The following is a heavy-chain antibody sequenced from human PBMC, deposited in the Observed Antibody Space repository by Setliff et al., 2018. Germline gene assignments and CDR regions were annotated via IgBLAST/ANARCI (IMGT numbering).Heavy chain of an antibody. V-gene: IGHV4-39*01. D-gene: IGHD1-1*01. CDR3: ARTGTYRYFDY. J-gene: IGHJ4*02. Sequence: SETLSLTCTVSGGSISSGVYYWGWIRQPPGKGLEWIGRIYHGGDTYYNASLKSRLTISVDTSKNQFSLKLRSVTAADTAVYYCARTGTYRYFDYWGQGALVTVSS. CDR1: GGSISSGVYY. CDR2: IYHGGDT.